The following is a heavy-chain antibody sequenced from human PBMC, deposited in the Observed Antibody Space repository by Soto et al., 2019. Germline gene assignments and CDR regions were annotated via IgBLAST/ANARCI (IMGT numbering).Heavy chain of an antibody. V-gene: IGHV3-33*01. CDR1: GFTFSSSG. Sequence: GGSLRLSCAASGFTFSSSGMHWVRQAPGKGLEWVAVIWSDGSTEKYADSVRGRFTISRDNSKNTLYLQMNNLRAEDTAVYYCERDLGAWPFDYWGQGTLVTVSS. CDR3: ERDLGAWPFDY. J-gene: IGHJ4*02. D-gene: IGHD1-26*01. CDR2: IWSDGSTE.